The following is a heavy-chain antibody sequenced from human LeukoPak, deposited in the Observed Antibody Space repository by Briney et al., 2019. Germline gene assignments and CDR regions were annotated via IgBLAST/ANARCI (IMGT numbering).Heavy chain of an antibody. J-gene: IGHJ4*02. V-gene: IGHV3-23*01. D-gene: IGHD6-13*01. CDR2: ISGSGGST. CDR3: AKGQGLAAAGLFDY. CDR1: AFTFSSYA. Sequence: QPGGSLRLSCAASAFTFSSYAMSWVRQAPGKGLEWVSAISGSGGSTYYADSVRGRFTISRDNSKNTLYLQMNSLRAEDTAVYYCAKGQGLAAAGLFDYWGQGTLVTVSS.